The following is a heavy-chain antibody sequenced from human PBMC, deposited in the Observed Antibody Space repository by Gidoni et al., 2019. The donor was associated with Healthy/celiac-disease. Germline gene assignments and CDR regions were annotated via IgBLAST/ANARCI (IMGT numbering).Heavy chain of an antibody. CDR1: GGSISSSGYY. D-gene: IGHD2-15*01. CDR2: MFYSGNT. CDR3: ARRAATNWYFDL. J-gene: IGHJ2*01. V-gene: IGHV4-39*01. Sequence: QLQLQESGPGLVKPSEPLSLTCTVSGGSISSSGYYWGWIRQPPGKGLEWIGSMFYSGNTYYNPSLKSRVTISVDTSKNQFSLNLSSVTAADTAVYYCARRAATNWYFDLWGRGTLLTVSS.